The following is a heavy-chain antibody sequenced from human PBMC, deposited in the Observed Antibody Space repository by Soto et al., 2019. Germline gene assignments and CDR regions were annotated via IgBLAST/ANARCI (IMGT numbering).Heavy chain of an antibody. J-gene: IGHJ5*02. CDR2: IQSDGSRV. CDR1: WLIFTTDG. CDR3: ARDVDTSGHSPRLDL. D-gene: IGHD3-22*01. Sequence: XGSLRLFCATCWLIFTTDGLHWVRQAPGKGLEWVAGIQSDGSRVYYGDYVKGRFTIYRDYSKNTLYLQMNSLKAEDTAVYYCARDVDTSGHSPRLDLWGQGTLVTVSS. V-gene: IGHV3-33*01.